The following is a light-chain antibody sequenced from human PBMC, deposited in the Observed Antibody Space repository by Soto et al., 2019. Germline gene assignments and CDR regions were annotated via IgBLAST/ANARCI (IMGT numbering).Light chain of an antibody. CDR2: GAS. CDR3: RQVKSYPFT. J-gene: IGKJ4*01. Sequence: IQLTQSPSSLSASIGDRVTIACRASQGIISYLVWYQQKPGKAPNLLIHGASSLQSGVPSRFSGSGSGTDFTLTISNLQPEDFATYYCRQVKSYPFTFGGGTKVEIK. V-gene: IGKV1-9*01. CDR1: QGIISY.